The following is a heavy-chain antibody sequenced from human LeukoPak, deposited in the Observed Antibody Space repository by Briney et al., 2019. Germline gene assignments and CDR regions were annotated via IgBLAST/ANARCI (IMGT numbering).Heavy chain of an antibody. Sequence: GVSLRLSCTASGFTFCDYAMTWVRQAPGKGREWGGFIRSNTFGAAGEYAASVRGRFIISRDDYKNTLYLQMNSLRAADTAVYYCEQDWRDCSGGSCYHLDYWGQGTLVTVSS. CDR2: IRSNTFGAAG. CDR1: GFTFCDYA. D-gene: IGHD2-15*01. CDR3: EQDWRDCSGGSCYHLDY. V-gene: IGHV3-49*04. J-gene: IGHJ4*02.